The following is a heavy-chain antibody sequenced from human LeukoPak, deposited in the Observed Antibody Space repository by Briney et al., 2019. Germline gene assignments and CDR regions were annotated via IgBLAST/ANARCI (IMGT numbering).Heavy chain of an antibody. CDR2: IYYSGST. V-gene: IGHV4-59*01. D-gene: IGHD1-14*01. CDR1: GGSISSYY. Sequence: SETLSLTCTVSGGSISSYYWSGIRQPPGKGLEWIGHIYYSGSTNYNPSLKSRVTISVDTSKNQFSLKLSSVTAADTAVYYCARRGGWYQAFDIWGQGTMVTLSS. J-gene: IGHJ3*02. CDR3: ARRGGWYQAFDI.